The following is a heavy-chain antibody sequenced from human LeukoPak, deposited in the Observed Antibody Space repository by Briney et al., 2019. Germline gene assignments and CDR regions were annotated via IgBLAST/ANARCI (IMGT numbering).Heavy chain of an antibody. CDR2: ISYDGSNK. D-gene: IGHD3-22*01. CDR1: GFTFSSYG. CDR3: AKVFIDYYDSSGYSLDV. Sequence: PGGSLRLSCAASGFTFSSYGMHWVRQAPGKGLEWVAVISYDGSNKYYADSVKGRFTISRDDSKNTLYLQMNSLRAEDTAVYYCAKVFIDYYDSSGYSLDVWGQGTTVTVSS. J-gene: IGHJ6*02. V-gene: IGHV3-30*18.